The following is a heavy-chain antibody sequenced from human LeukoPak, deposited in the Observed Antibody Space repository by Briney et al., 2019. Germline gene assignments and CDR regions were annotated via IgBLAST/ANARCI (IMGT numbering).Heavy chain of an antibody. CDR2: ISRSGSTK. CDR3: ARGGWGYYFDY. Sequence: GGSLRLSCAASGFTFSDYNMRWIRQAPGKGLEWVSSISRSGSTKYYANSVKGRFTISRDNAKNSLYLQMNSLRAEDTAVYYCARGGWGYYFDYWGQGTLVTVSS. V-gene: IGHV3-11*04. J-gene: IGHJ4*02. CDR1: GFTFSDYN. D-gene: IGHD6-19*01.